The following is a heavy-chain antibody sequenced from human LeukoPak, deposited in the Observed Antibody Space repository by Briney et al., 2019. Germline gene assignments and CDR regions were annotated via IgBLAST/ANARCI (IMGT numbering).Heavy chain of an antibody. CDR2: INPNSGDT. J-gene: IGHJ5*02. Sequence: ASVKVSCKASGYTFTGYYMHWVRQAPGQGLEWMGRINPNSGDTNYAQKFQGRVTMTRDTSITTAYMELSSLKSDDTAVYYCARACSGGICYSDNWLDPWGRGTQVTVSS. D-gene: IGHD2-15*01. V-gene: IGHV1-2*06. CDR1: GYTFTGYY. CDR3: ARACSGGICYSDNWLDP.